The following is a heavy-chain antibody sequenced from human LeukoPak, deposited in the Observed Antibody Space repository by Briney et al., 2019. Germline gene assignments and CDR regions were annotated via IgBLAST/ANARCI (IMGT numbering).Heavy chain of an antibody. V-gene: IGHV3-7*03. CDR1: GFTFSSYW. CDR2: IKQDGSEK. CDR3: ATVVTAIRPFDY. D-gene: IGHD2-21*02. Sequence: GGSLTLSCAASGFTFSSYWMSWVRQAPGKGLEWVANIKQDGSEKYYVDSVKGRFTISRDNAKNSLYLQMNSLRAEDTAVYYCATVVTAIRPFDYWGQGTLVTVSS. J-gene: IGHJ4*02.